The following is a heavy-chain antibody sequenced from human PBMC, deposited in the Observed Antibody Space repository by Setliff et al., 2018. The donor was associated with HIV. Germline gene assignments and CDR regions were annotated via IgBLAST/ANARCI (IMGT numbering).Heavy chain of an antibody. CDR3: AKDTPGPAINSGRIKNWFDP. CDR1: GYSFTNHY. CDR2: INPTGGST. V-gene: IGHV1-46*01. Sequence: ASVKVSCKPSGYSFTNHYMHWVRQAPGQGLEWMGVINPTGGSTSYAQKFQGRLTMTRDTSTNTVYMGLSSLRSEDTAVYYCAKDTPGPAINSGRIKNWFDPWGEGTLVTVSS. J-gene: IGHJ5*02. D-gene: IGHD6-19*01.